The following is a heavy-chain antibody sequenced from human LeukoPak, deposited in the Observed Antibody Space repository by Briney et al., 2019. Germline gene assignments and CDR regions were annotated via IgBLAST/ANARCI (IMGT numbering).Heavy chain of an antibody. V-gene: IGHV3-33*05. CDR3: ATDPEFDY. Sequence: GGSLRLSCAASGFTFSSYGMHWVRQAPGKGLEWVAVISSEGSNQYYADSVKGRFTISRDKSKNTLYLQMNSLRAEDTAVYYCATDPEFDYWGQGTLVTVSS. J-gene: IGHJ4*02. CDR1: GFTFSSYG. CDR2: ISSEGSNQ.